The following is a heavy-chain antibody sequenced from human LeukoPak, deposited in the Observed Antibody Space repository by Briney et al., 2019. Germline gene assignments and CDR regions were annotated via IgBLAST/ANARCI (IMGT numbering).Heavy chain of an antibody. J-gene: IGHJ5*02. CDR2: INPNSGGT. V-gene: IGHV1-2*02. D-gene: IGHD3-10*01. CDR3: ARGRMVRGWGRLNWFDP. Sequence: ASVKVSCKASGYTFTGYYMHWVRQAPGQGLEWMGWINPNSGGTNYAQKFQGRVTMTRDTSISTAYMELSRLRSDDTAVYYCARGRMVRGWGRLNWFDPWGQGTLVTVSS. CDR1: GYTFTGYY.